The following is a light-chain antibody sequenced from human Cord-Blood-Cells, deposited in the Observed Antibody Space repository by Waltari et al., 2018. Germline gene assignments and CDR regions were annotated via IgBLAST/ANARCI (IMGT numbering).Light chain of an antibody. CDR2: DVT. CDR1: SRDVGGYNY. J-gene: IGLJ2*01. V-gene: IGLV2-11*01. Sequence: QSALTQPRSVSGSPGQSVTISCAGTSRDVGGYNYVSWYQQHPGKAPKLMIYDVTKRPSGVPERFSGSKSGSTAYLSISGLQAEDEAGYYCCSYAGSFVVFGGGTKLTVL. CDR3: CSYAGSFVV.